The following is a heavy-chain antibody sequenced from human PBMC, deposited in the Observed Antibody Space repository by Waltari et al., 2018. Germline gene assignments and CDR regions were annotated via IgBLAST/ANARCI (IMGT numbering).Heavy chain of an antibody. CDR2: VNSDGSTT. Sequence: EVQLVESGGGFVQPGGSLRLSCAVPGLTCSQYWMDWVREAPGKGLVWVSRVNSDGSTTMYADSVKGRFTISRDNAKNTLYLQMNSLRGEDTAVYYCTREGRQQGGYWGQGTLVTVSS. V-gene: IGHV3-74*03. CDR1: GLTCSQYW. J-gene: IGHJ4*02. CDR3: TREGRQQGGY. D-gene: IGHD6-13*01.